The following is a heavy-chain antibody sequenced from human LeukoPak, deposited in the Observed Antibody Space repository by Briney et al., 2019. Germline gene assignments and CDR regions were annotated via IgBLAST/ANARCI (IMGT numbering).Heavy chain of an antibody. CDR3: ARAIRVVAATYWFDP. D-gene: IGHD2-15*01. V-gene: IGHV4-59*01. J-gene: IGHJ5*02. CDR2: IYYSGST. CDR1: GGSISSYY. Sequence: SETLSLTCTVSGGSISSYYWSWIRQPPGKGLEWIGYIYYSGSTNYNPSLKSRVTISVDTSKNQFSLKLSSVTAADTAVYYCARAIRVVAATYWFDPWGQGTLVTVSS.